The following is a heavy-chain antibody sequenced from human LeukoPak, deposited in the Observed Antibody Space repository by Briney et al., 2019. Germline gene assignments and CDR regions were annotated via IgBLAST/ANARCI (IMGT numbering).Heavy chain of an antibody. J-gene: IGHJ5*02. D-gene: IGHD3-10*01. V-gene: IGHV1-46*01. CDR2: INPSGGST. CDR3: ARDRITMVRGVIGRYNWFDP. CDR1: GYTFTSYY. Sequence: ASVKVSCKASGYTFTSYYMHWVRQAPGQGLEWMGIINPSGGSTSYAQKFQGRVTMTRDTSISTAYMELSRLRSDDTAVYYCARDRITMVRGVIGRYNWFDPWGQGTLVTVSS.